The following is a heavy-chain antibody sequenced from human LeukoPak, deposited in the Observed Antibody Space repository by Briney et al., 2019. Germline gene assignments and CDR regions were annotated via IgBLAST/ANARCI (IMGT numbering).Heavy chain of an antibody. Sequence: ASVKVSCKASGYSFTAYVISWGRQAPAQRLECMGWISTYNPNTNYAQKFQGRVTMTTDTSTSTVYMELRSLRSDDTAVYYCARSPARGYDILTNYNDYWGQGTLVTVSS. J-gene: IGHJ4*02. CDR3: ARSPARGYDILTNYNDY. CDR2: ISTYNPNT. CDR1: GYSFTAYV. D-gene: IGHD3-9*01. V-gene: IGHV1-18*01.